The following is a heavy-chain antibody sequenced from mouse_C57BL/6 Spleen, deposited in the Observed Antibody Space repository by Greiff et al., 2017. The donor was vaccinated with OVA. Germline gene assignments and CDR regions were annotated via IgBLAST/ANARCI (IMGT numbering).Heavy chain of an antibody. CDR3: ARRYYGSSPYWYFDV. Sequence: VQLQQSGPELVKPGASVKISCKASGYSFTGYYMNWVKQSPEKSLEWIGEINPSTGGTTYNQKFKAKATLTVDKSSSTAYMQLKSLTSEDSAVYYCARRYYGSSPYWYFDVWGTGTTVTVSS. V-gene: IGHV1-42*01. J-gene: IGHJ1*03. CDR2: INPSTGGT. CDR1: GYSFTGYY. D-gene: IGHD1-1*01.